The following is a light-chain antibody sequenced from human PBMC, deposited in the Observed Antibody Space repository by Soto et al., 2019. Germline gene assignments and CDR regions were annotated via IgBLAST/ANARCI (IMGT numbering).Light chain of an antibody. J-gene: IGLJ1*01. CDR2: GNN. Sequence: QPVLTQPPSMSGAPGQRVTISCTGSSSNIGTGYDVHWYQQVPGTAPKLLIYGNNNRPSGVPDRFSGSKSGTSASLAITGLQAEDEADYYCQSYDNSLRGYVFGTGTKLTVL. V-gene: IGLV1-40*01. CDR1: SSNIGTGYD. CDR3: QSYDNSLRGYV.